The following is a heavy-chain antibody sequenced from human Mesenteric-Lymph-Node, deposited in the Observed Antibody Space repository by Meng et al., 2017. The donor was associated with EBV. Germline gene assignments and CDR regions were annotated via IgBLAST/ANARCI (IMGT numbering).Heavy chain of an antibody. V-gene: IGHV1-69*01. D-gene: IGHD5-18*01. CDR2: IIPMFGTA. CDR1: GGSFSPYT. CDR3: ARVWGGYSFGLSDY. Sequence: LVQSGAEVRKPGSSVKVSCKASGGSFSPYTITWVRQAPGQGLEWMGRIIPMFGTAKYAQNFQGRVTITADESTNTAYMELSSFRSDDTAVYYCARVWGGYSFGLSDYWGQGTLVTVSS. J-gene: IGHJ4*02.